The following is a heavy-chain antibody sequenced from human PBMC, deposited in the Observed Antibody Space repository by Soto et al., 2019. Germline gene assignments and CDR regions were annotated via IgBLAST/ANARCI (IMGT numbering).Heavy chain of an antibody. D-gene: IGHD2-15*01. V-gene: IGHV4-39*01. J-gene: IGHJ4*02. CDR3: ARRLKGYLIDY. Sequence: SETLSLTCTVSGGSISSSSYYWGWIRQPPGKGLEWIGSIYYSGSTYYNPSLKSRVTISVDTSKNQFFLKLSSVTAVDTAVYYCARRLKGYLIDYWGQGTLVTVSS. CDR2: IYYSGST. CDR1: GGSISSSSYY.